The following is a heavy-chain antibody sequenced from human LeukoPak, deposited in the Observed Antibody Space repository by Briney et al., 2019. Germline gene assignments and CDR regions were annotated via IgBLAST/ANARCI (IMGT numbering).Heavy chain of an antibody. CDR2: IWHDGSHE. D-gene: IGHD4-17*01. CDR3: AKDATEYGDSHFDS. Sequence: GGSLRLSCSASGFTFNSYGIHWVRQAPGKGLEWVAVIWHDGSHEYYADSAKGRFTISRDNSRNTVYLQMNSLRAEDTAVYYCAKDATEYGDSHFDSWGQGTLVTFAS. J-gene: IGHJ4*01. V-gene: IGHV3-33*06. CDR1: GFTFNSYG.